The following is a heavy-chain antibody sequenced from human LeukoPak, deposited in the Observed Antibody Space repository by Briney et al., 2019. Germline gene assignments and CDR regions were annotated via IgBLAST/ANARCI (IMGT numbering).Heavy chain of an antibody. V-gene: IGHV5-51*01. CDR3: ASTESVTAPFLFDY. Sequence: GEAPEIHLRGPGYSLTSYLIGLVRPMPGKGPELMGITYPVESATRSSPSFQGQVTISADKSISTAYLQWSRLTATDTAMYYCASTESVTAPFLFDYWGQGTLVTVSS. CDR2: TYPVESAT. D-gene: IGHD2-21*02. J-gene: IGHJ4*01. CDR1: GYSLTSYL.